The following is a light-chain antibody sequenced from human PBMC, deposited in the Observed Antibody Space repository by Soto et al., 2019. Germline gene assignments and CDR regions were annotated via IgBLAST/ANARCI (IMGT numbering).Light chain of an antibody. Sequence: IGMTRSPDPPSVSPGERATPSCRASQSVSSNLAWYQQKPGQAPRLLIYGASTRATGIPARFSGGGSGTEFTLTISSLQSEDFAVYYCQQYNMWPLHTFGQGTKVDIK. CDR2: GAS. CDR1: QSVSSN. V-gene: IGKV3-15*01. J-gene: IGKJ2*01. CDR3: QQYNMWPLHT.